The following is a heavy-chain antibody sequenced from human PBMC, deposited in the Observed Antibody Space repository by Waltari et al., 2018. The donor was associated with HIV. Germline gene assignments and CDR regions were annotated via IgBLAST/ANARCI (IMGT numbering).Heavy chain of an antibody. J-gene: IGHJ6*02. Sequence: QVQLQESGPRLVKPSQTLSLTCTVSGGSISRGSYYWSWIRQPAGKGLEWIGRIYTSGSTNYNPSLKSRVTISVDTSRNEFSLRLSSVTAADTGVYYCARGIVGAKEKNNGMDVWGQGTTVTVSS. CDR2: IYTSGST. V-gene: IGHV4-61*02. CDR1: GGSISRGSYY. CDR3: ARGIVGAKEKNNGMDV. D-gene: IGHD1-26*01.